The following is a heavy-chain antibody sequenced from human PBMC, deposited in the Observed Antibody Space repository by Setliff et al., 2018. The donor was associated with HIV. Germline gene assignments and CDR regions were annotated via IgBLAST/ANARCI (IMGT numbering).Heavy chain of an antibody. J-gene: IGHJ4*02. CDR1: GESFSGHH. Sequence: SETLSLTCAVCGESFSGHHCSWIRQPPGKGLEWLGYIYYSGSTNYNPSLKSRVTISVDTSKNQFSLKLSSVTAADTAVYYCARPVEMANREFDYWGQGTLVTVSS. V-gene: IGHV4-59*08. D-gene: IGHD1-26*01. CDR3: ARPVEMANREFDY. CDR2: IYYSGST.